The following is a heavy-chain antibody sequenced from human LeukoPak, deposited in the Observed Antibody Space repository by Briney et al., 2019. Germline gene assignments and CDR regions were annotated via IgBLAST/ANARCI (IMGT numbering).Heavy chain of an antibody. D-gene: IGHD2-8*01. CDR1: GYTFTSYG. Sequence: ASVKVSCKAPGYTFTSYGISWVRQAPGQGLEWMGWISAYNGSTNYAQKLQGRVTMTTDTSTSTAYMELRSLRSDDTAVYYCARVTNQVTAGDYWGQGTLVTVSS. CDR2: ISAYNGST. J-gene: IGHJ4*02. CDR3: ARVTNQVTAGDY. V-gene: IGHV1-18*01.